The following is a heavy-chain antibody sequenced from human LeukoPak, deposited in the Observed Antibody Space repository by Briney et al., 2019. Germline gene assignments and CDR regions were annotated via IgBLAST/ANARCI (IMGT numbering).Heavy chain of an antibody. D-gene: IGHD6-13*01. V-gene: IGHV5-51*01. J-gene: IGHJ1*01. CDR1: GYSFTTYW. CDR3: ATPGMAAAGTFGYFQH. CDR2: IYPGDSDT. Sequence: GESLKISCKGSGYSFTTYWIGWVRQMPGKGLEWMGIIYPGDSDTRYSPSFQGQVTISADKSITTAYLQWSSLKASDTAMYYCATPGMAAAGTFGYFQHWGQGTLVTVSS.